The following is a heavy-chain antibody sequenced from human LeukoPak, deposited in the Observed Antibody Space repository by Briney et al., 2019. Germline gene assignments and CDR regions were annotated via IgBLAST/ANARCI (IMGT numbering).Heavy chain of an antibody. CDR1: GYTFANYY. J-gene: IGHJ4*02. D-gene: IGHD3-22*01. V-gene: IGHV1-46*01. Sequence: ASVKVSCKASGYTFANYYIHWVRQAPGQGLEWMGIINLGGGSTFYAQKFQGRVTMTRDTSTNTAYMDLRSLRSDDTAMYYCARDAILSYYSDGSAYHGFDFWGQGTLVTVSS. CDR2: INLGGGST. CDR3: ARDAILSYYSDGSAYHGFDF.